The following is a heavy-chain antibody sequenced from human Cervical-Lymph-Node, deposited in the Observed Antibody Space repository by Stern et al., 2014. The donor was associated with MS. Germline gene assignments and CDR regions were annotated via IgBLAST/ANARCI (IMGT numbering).Heavy chain of an antibody. CDR2: ITKVGRT. D-gene: IGHD1-1*01. J-gene: IGHJ4*02. Sequence: EVQLVESGGGVIQPGGSLRLSCTASGFTVSRDYMTWVRQAPGKGLEWDARITKVGRTFYTDAVKGRFTISRDDSKNTVYLHMTSLRAEDTAMYYCARDTSSPERSDWWGQGTLVTVSS. CDR3: ARDTSSPERSDW. CDR1: GFTVSRDY. V-gene: IGHV3-53*01.